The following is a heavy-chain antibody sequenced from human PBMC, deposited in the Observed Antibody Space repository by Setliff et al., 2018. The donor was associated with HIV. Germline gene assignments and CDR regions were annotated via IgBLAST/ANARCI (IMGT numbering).Heavy chain of an antibody. CDR2: INHSGRA. J-gene: IGHJ5*02. CDR1: GESFSGYY. Sequence: SETLSLTCAVYGESFSGYYWSWIRQPAGKGLEWLGEINHSGRAKYNPSLKSRLTISVDTSKNQFSLKLSSVTAADTAVYYCARGTRSSLNWFDPWGQGTLVTVSS. CDR3: ARGTRSSLNWFDP. D-gene: IGHD6-13*01. V-gene: IGHV4-34*09.